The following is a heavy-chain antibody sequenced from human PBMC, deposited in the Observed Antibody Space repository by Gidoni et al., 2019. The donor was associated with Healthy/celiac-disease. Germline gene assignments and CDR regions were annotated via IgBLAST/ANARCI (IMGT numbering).Heavy chain of an antibody. CDR1: VGSISSSSYY. J-gene: IGHJ4*02. D-gene: IGHD6-13*01. V-gene: IGHV4-39*01. Sequence: QLQLQESGPGLVKPSETLSLTCTVSVGSISSSSYYWGWIRQPPGRGLEWIGSIYYSGSTYYNPSLKSRVTISVDTSKNQFSLKLSSVTAADTAVYYCARHGEQHLDFDYWGQGTLVTVSS. CDR3: ARHGEQHLDFDY. CDR2: IYYSGST.